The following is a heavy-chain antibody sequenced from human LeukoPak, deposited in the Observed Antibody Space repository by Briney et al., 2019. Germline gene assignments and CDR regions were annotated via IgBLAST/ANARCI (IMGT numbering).Heavy chain of an antibody. V-gene: IGHV3-53*01. D-gene: IGHD3-16*01. J-gene: IGHJ4*02. Sequence: GGSLRLPCAASDFSVSSNYVTWVRQGPGKGLEWVSIFYPAGNTYYADSVKGRITISRDNSENTVYLQMHSLRAEDTAMYYCATGSSRFHFDYWGQGILVTVSS. CDR3: ATGSSRFHFDY. CDR1: DFSVSSNY. CDR2: FYPAGNT.